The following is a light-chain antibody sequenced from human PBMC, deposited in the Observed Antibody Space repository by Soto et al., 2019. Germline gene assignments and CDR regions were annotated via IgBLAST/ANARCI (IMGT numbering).Light chain of an antibody. J-gene: IGLJ1*01. CDR3: AAWDDSLNGPYV. V-gene: IGLV1-44*01. Sequence: QSVLNPPPSASGTPGQSVTISCSGSSSNIGSNTVNWYQQLPGTAPKLLIYSNNQRPSGVPDRFSGSKSGTSASLAISGLQSEDEADYYCAAWDDSLNGPYVFGTGTKVTVL. CDR1: SSNIGSNT. CDR2: SNN.